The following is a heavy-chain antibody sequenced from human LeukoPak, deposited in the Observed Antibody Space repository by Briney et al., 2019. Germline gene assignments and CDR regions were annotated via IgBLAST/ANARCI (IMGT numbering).Heavy chain of an antibody. CDR3: AQASGYDRY. CDR2: IKSKTDGGTT. CDR1: GFTFSTYA. D-gene: IGHD5-12*01. V-gene: IGHV3-15*01. Sequence: GGSLRLSCAASGFTFSTYAMSWVRQAPGKGLEWVGRIKSKTDGGTTDYAAPVRGRFTISRDDSKNTLYLQMNSLKTEDTAVYYCAQASGYDRYWGQGTLVTVSS. J-gene: IGHJ4*02.